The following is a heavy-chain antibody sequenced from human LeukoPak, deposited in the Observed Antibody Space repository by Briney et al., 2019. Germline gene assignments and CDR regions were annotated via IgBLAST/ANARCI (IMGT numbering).Heavy chain of an antibody. CDR1: GYTFTSYG. CDR2: ISAYNGNT. Sequence: ASVKVSCKASGYTFTSYGMSWVRQAPGQGLEWMGWISAYNGNTNYAQKLQGRVTMTTDTSTSTAYMGLRSLRSDDTAVYYCARTIAPNWFDPWGQGTLVTVSS. CDR3: ARTIAPNWFDP. D-gene: IGHD4/OR15-4a*01. V-gene: IGHV1-18*01. J-gene: IGHJ5*02.